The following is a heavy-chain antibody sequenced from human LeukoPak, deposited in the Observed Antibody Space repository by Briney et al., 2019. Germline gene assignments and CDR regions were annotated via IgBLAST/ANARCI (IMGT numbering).Heavy chain of an antibody. Sequence: SETLSLTCTVSGGCISSYYWSWIRQPPGKGLEWIGYVYYSGSTNYNPSLKSRVTISVDTSKNQFSLKLSSVTAADTAVYYCARADYDFWSGYLDYWGQGTLVTVSS. J-gene: IGHJ4*02. CDR3: ARADYDFWSGYLDY. V-gene: IGHV4-59*08. D-gene: IGHD3-3*01. CDR1: GGCISSYY. CDR2: VYYSGST.